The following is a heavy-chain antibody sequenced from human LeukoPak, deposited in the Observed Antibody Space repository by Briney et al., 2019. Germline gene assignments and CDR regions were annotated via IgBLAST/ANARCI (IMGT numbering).Heavy chain of an antibody. CDR3: AKDFDY. CDR1: GFTFDDYA. CDR2: ISWNSGSI. J-gene: IGHJ4*02. Sequence: GRSLRLSCAASGFTFDDYAMHWVRQAPGKGLEWVSGISWNSGSIGYADSVKGRFTISRDNAKNSLYLQMNSLRAEDTALYYCAKDFDYWGLGTLVTVSS. V-gene: IGHV3-9*01.